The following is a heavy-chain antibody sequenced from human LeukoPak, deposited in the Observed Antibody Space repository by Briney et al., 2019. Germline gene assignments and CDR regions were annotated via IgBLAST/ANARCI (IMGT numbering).Heavy chain of an antibody. V-gene: IGHV4-34*01. Sequence: LETLSLTRAVYGGAFSGYYWSWIRQPPGQGLEWIGEINHSGSTNYNPSLKSRVTISVDTSKNQFSLKLSSVTAADTAVYYCAIIVGAINYWGQGTLVTVSS. J-gene: IGHJ4*02. D-gene: IGHD1-26*01. CDR1: GGAFSGYY. CDR3: AIIVGAINY. CDR2: INHSGST.